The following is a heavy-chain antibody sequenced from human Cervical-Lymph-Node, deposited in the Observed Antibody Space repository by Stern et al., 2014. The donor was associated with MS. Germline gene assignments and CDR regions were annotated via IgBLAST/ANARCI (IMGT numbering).Heavy chain of an antibody. D-gene: IGHD5-18*01. J-gene: IGHJ4*02. CDR1: GFSLNTTGVG. V-gene: IGHV2-5*02. CDR2: IYWDDDN. CDR3: AHSKHTYGYGFDF. Sequence: ESGPTLVKPTQTLTLTCTFSGFSLNTTGVGGGWIRPPPGKALDCLAVIYWDDDNRYSPSLKSRLTVAKDTSKNQVVLTMTNMDPEDTATYFCAHSKHTYGYGFDFWGQGTPVTVSS.